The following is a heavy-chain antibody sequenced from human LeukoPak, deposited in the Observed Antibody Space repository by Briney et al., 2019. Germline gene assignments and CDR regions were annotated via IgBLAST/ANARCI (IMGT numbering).Heavy chain of an antibody. J-gene: IGHJ4*02. V-gene: IGHV3-23*01. Sequence: GGSLRLSCAASGFTLSSYAMSWVRQAPGKGLEWVSAISGSGGSTYYADSVKGRFTISRDNSKNTLYLQMNSLRAEDTAVYYCAKSGYGDYASDYWGQGTLVTVSS. CDR1: GFTLSSYA. CDR3: AKSGYGDYASDY. CDR2: ISGSGGST. D-gene: IGHD4-17*01.